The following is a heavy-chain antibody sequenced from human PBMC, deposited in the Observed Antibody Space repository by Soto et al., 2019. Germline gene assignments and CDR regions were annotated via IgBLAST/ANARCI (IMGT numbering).Heavy chain of an antibody. CDR3: ARQSDVLRFLESTYYYYGMDV. CDR2: IYYSGST. D-gene: IGHD3-3*01. J-gene: IGHJ6*02. CDR1: GGSISSSSYY. V-gene: IGHV4-39*01. Sequence: QLQLQESGPGLVKPSETLSLTCTVSGGSISSSSYYWGWIRQPPGKGLEWIGSIYYSGSTYYNPSLKSRVTISVDTSKNQFSLKLSSVTAADTAVYYCARQSDVLRFLESTYYYYGMDVWGQGTTVTVSS.